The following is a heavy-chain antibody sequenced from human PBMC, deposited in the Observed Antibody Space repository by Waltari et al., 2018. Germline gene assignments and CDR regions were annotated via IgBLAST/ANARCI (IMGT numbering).Heavy chain of an antibody. CDR1: GFPFSSYA. CDR3: AKMEVVATRQRDY. Sequence: EVQLLESGGGLVQPGGSLRLSCAASGFPFSSYAMSWVRQAPGKGLEWVSAIRGSGGSTYYGDSVKGRFHISRDKSKNTLYLEMNRLRAEDPAVYYCAKMEVVATRQRDYWGQGTLVTVSS. V-gene: IGHV3-23*01. CDR2: IRGSGGST. J-gene: IGHJ4*02. D-gene: IGHD5-12*01.